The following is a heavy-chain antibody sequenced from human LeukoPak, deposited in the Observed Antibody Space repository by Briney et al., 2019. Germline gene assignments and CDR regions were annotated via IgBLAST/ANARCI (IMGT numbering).Heavy chain of an antibody. D-gene: IGHD2-2*01. Sequence: ASVKVSCKASGYTFTSYGISWVRQAPGQGLEWMGWISAYNGNTNYAQKLQGRVTMTTDTSTSTAYMELRSLRSDDTAVYYCARGFPYCSSTSCPPFGGMDVWGQGTTVTVSS. V-gene: IGHV1-18*04. J-gene: IGHJ6*02. CDR3: ARGFPYCSSTSCPPFGGMDV. CDR1: GYTFTSYG. CDR2: ISAYNGNT.